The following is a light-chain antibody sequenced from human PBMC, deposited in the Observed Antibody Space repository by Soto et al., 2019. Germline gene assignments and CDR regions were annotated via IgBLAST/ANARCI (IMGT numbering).Light chain of an antibody. CDR3: ASWDDSLSPYV. V-gene: IGLV1-47*01. CDR1: TSNILRNY. J-gene: IGLJ1*01. CDR2: MND. Sequence: QSVLTQPPSASGNPGQRLTISCSGSTSNILRNYVYWYRQFPGTAPRLLISMNDQRPSGVPDRFSGSKSGTSASLAISGLRSEDEAYYYCASWDDSLSPYVFGSGTKVAVL.